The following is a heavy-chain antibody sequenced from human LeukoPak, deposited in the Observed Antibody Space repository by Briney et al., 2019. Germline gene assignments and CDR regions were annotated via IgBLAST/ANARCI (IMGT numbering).Heavy chain of an antibody. J-gene: IGHJ4*02. D-gene: IGHD3-10*01. CDR2: IIPILGIA. V-gene: IGHV1-69*04. CDR3: VRYPYGSGSYEGDY. CDR1: GGTFSSYA. Sequence: GPSVKVSCKASGGTFSSYAISWVRQAPGQGLEWMGRIIPILGIANYAQKFQGRVTITADKSTSTAYMELSSLRSEDTAVYYCVRYPYGSGSYEGDYWGQGTLVTVSS.